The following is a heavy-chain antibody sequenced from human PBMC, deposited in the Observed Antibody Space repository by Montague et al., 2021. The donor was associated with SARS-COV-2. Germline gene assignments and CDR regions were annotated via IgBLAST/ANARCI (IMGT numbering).Heavy chain of an antibody. CDR2: ISNDGSNK. CDR1: GFYFSYA. CDR3: ARESRIPVIVVVITSAFDI. Sequence: SLRLSCAASGFYFSYAMHWVRQAPGKGLEWVALISNDGSNKHYAXSVKGRFTLSRDNAKNSLYLQMNSLRVEDTAVYYCARESRIPVIVVVITSAFDIWGQGTMVTVSS. J-gene: IGHJ3*02. V-gene: IGHV3-30*04. D-gene: IGHD3-22*01.